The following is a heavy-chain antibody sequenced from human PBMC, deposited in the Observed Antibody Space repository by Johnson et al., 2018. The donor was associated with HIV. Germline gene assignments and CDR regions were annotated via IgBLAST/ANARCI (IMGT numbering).Heavy chain of an antibody. CDR1: GFTFSSYA. V-gene: IGHV3-33*08. CDR2: IRYDGSNK. D-gene: IGHD3-22*01. CDR3: ARYYDSRPFEI. J-gene: IGHJ3*02. Sequence: QVQLVESGGGVVQPGRSLRLSCAASGFTFSSYAMHWVRQAPGKGLEWVAFIRYDGSNKYYADYVKGRFTISRDNSKNTLYLQMNSRRAEDMAVYYCARYYDSRPFEIWGQGTMVTFAS.